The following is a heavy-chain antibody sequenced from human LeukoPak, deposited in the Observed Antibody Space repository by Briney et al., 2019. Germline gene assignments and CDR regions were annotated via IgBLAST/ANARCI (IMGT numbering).Heavy chain of an antibody. D-gene: IGHD5-24*01. V-gene: IGHV4-59*01. Sequence: PSETLSLXCTVSGGSISSYYWSWSRQPPGKGLEWIGYIYYSGSTNYNPSLKSRVTISVDTSKNQFSLKLSSVTAADTAVYYCARGADEAHYWGQGTLVTVSS. J-gene: IGHJ4*02. CDR1: GGSISSYY. CDR3: ARGADEAHY. CDR2: IYYSGST.